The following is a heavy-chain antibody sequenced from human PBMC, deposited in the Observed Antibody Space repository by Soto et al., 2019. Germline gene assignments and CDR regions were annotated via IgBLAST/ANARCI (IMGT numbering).Heavy chain of an antibody. CDR2: IIPIFGTA. J-gene: IGHJ6*02. D-gene: IGHD2-15*01. CDR1: GGTFSSYA. V-gene: IGHV1-69*13. CDR3: ASTGYCSGGSCYPVSYYGMDV. Sequence: SVKVSCKASGGTFSSYAISWVRQAPGQGLEWMGGIIPIFGTANYAQKFQGRVTITADESTSTAYMELSSLRSEDTAVYCCASTGYCSGGSCYPVSYYGMDVWGQGTTVTVYS.